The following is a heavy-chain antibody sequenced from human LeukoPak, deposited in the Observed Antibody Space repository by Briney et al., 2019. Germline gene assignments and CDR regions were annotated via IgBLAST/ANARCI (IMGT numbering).Heavy chain of an antibody. Sequence: TSETLSLTCTVSGGSISSSSYYWGWIRQPPGKGLEWIGSIYYSGGTYYNPSLKSRVTISVDTSKNQFSLKLSSVTAADTAVYYCARQQWELREFDYWGQGTLVTVSS. J-gene: IGHJ4*02. V-gene: IGHV4-39*01. CDR1: GGSISSSSYY. CDR3: ARQQWELREFDY. CDR2: IYYSGGT. D-gene: IGHD1-26*01.